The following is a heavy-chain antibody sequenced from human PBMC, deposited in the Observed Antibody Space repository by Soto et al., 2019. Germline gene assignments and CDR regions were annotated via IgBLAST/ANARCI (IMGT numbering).Heavy chain of an antibody. CDR3: ARGGISHWAYFYYMDV. CDR1: GGSLSDYF. V-gene: IGHV4-34*01. D-gene: IGHD2-21*01. CDR2: INHLGSI. J-gene: IGHJ6*03. Sequence: QVQLQQWGAGLLKPSETLSLTCVVSGGSLSDYFWSWIRQPPGMALEWIGEINHLGSINYNPSLKSRVTMSVDTSKNQFSLTLSSVTAADTATYYCARGGISHWAYFYYMDVWDRGTKVTVSS.